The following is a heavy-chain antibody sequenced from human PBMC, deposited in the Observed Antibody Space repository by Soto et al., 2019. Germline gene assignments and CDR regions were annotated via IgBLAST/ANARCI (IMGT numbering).Heavy chain of an antibody. J-gene: IGHJ6*02. V-gene: IGHV4-59*01. CDR1: GGSISSYY. CDR2: IYYSGST. Sequence: SETLSLTCTVSGGSISSYYWSWIRQPPGKGLEWIGYIYYSGSTNYNPSLKSRVTISVDTSKNQFSLKLSSVTAADTAVYYCARDPSGQYGMDVWGQGTTVTVSS. CDR3: ARDPSGQYGMDV.